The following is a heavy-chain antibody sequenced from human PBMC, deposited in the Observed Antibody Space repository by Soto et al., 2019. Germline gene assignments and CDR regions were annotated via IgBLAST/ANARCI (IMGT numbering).Heavy chain of an antibody. Sequence: EVQLVESGGGLVQPGGSLKLSCAASGFTFSGSAMHWVRQASGKGLEWVGRIRSKANSYATAYAASVKGRFTISRDDSKNTAYLQMNSLKTADTAVYYCTRHSFGHPYMVYADYYYYYYYMDVWGKGTTVTVSS. D-gene: IGHD2-8*01. CDR3: TRHSFGHPYMVYADYYYYYYYMDV. V-gene: IGHV3-73*01. J-gene: IGHJ6*03. CDR2: IRSKANSYAT. CDR1: GFTFSGSA.